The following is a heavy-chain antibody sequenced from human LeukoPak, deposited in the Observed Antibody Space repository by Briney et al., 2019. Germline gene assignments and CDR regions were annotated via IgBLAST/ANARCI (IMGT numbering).Heavy chain of an antibody. V-gene: IGHV1-2*02. CDR2: LNPNSGDT. J-gene: IGHJ4*02. D-gene: IGHD5-24*01. CDR1: GYTFTDYY. CDR3: ARGRNIEMTTMSGGSDY. Sequence: ASVKVSCKASGYTFTDYYMHWVRQAPGQGREWMRWLNPNSGDTNYAQKFQGRVSMTRDTSISTAYMDLSDLRSDDTAVYYCARGRNIEMTTMSGGSDYWGQGTLVTVSS.